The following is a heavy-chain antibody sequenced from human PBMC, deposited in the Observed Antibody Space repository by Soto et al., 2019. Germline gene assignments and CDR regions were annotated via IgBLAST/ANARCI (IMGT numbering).Heavy chain of an antibody. Sequence: QVQLQESGPGLVKPSETLSLTCTVSGGSISSYYWSWIRQPPGKGLEWIGYIYYSGSTNYNPSLTSRVTISVDTSKNQFSLKLSSVTAADTAVYYCARVTGWFDPWGQGTLVTVSS. CDR2: IYYSGST. J-gene: IGHJ5*02. CDR3: ARVTGWFDP. CDR1: GGSISSYY. V-gene: IGHV4-59*01.